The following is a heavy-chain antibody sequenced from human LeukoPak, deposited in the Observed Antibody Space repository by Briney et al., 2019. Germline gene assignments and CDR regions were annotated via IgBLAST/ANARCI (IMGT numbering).Heavy chain of an antibody. CDR3: ATRIGGYAFDI. Sequence: SETLSLTCNVSGGSISGSSYYWGWIRQPPGKELEWIGNIYYSGSTYYNPPLKSRVTISVDTSKNQFSLKLTSVTAADTAVYYCATRIGGYAFDIWGQGTLVTVS. CDR2: IYYSGST. D-gene: IGHD2-15*01. V-gene: IGHV4-39*01. J-gene: IGHJ3*02. CDR1: GGSISGSSYY.